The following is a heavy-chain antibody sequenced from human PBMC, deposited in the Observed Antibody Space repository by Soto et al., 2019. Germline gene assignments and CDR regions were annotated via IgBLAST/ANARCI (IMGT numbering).Heavy chain of an antibody. CDR2: TRNKAKSYTT. Sequence: GGSLRLSCAASGFTFSDHYMDWVRQAPGKGLEWVGRTRNKAKSYTTEYAASVKGRFTISRDDSKNSLYLQMDSLKIEDTAVYFCVRACPDSSGHYYFDSWGQGTLVTVSS. J-gene: IGHJ4*02. D-gene: IGHD6-19*01. V-gene: IGHV3-72*01. CDR1: GFTFSDHY. CDR3: VRACPDSSGHYYFDS.